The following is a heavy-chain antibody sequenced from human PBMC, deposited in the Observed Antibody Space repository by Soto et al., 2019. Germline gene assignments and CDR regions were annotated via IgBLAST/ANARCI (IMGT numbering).Heavy chain of an antibody. CDR3: AREGTNWFDP. D-gene: IGHD1-1*01. CDR1: VGSISSYY. CDR2: IYYSGST. V-gene: IGHV4-59*01. Sequence: PSETLSLTCTVSVGSISSYYWSWIRQPPGKGLEWIGYIYYSGSTNYNPSLKSRVTISVDTSKNQFSLKLSSVTAADTAVYYCAREGTNWFDPWGQGTLVTVSS. J-gene: IGHJ5*02.